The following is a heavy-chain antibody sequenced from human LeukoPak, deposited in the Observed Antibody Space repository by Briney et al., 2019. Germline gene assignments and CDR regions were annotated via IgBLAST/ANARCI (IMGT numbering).Heavy chain of an antibody. Sequence: PGGSLRLSCAASGFTFSSYGMHWVRQAPGKGLEWVAVISYDGSNKYYADSVKGRFTISRDNSKNTLYLQMNSLRAEDTAVYYCARDPPSDYGDYDYWGQGTLVTVSS. CDR2: ISYDGSNK. CDR1: GFTFSSYG. D-gene: IGHD4-17*01. J-gene: IGHJ4*02. V-gene: IGHV3-30*03. CDR3: ARDPPSDYGDYDY.